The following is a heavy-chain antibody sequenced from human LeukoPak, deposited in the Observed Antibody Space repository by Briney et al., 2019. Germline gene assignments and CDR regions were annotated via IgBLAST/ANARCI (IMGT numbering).Heavy chain of an antibody. CDR1: GFTFRTSA. D-gene: IGHD3-22*01. V-gene: IGHV1-58*01. J-gene: IGHJ5*02. CDR2: IDVGSGNT. Sequence: GASVKVSCKASGFTFRTSAVQWVRQARGQRLEWIGWIDVGSGNTNYAQKFQERVTISRDMSTSTAYMELSSLRSEDTAVYYCAAQVNYHDSTVWDPWGQGTLVTVSS. CDR3: AAQVNYHDSTVWDP.